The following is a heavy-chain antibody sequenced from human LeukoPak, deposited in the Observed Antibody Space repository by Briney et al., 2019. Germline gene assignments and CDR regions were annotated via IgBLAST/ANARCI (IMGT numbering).Heavy chain of an antibody. J-gene: IGHJ5*02. D-gene: IGHD6-13*01. CDR2: MYYRGPT. V-gene: IGHV4-61*01. Sequence: SETLSLTCTVSGGSVSSGSYYWKWLREPPEKGLEGSVYMYYRGPTNHNPSLNSRVTISLDTSKNQFSLKLSSVTAADTAVFYCARGYSSSRGWFDPWGQGTPVTVSS. CDR3: ARGYSSSRGWFDP. CDR1: GGSVSSGSYY.